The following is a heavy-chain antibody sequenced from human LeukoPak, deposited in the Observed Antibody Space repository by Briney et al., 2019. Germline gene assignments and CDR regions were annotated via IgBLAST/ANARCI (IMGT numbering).Heavy chain of an antibody. D-gene: IGHD5-18*01. J-gene: IGHJ3*02. CDR1: GDSVSSNTAA. CDR2: TYYRSNWYN. CDR3: ARGNGDKGDTVYDI. V-gene: IGHV6-1*01. Sequence: SQTLSLTCAISGDSVSSNTAAWNWIRQPPSRGLEWLGRTYYRSNWYNDYAVSVKSRITINPDTSKNQFSLQLNSVTPEETAVYYCARGNGDKGDTVYDIWGQGTVVTVSS.